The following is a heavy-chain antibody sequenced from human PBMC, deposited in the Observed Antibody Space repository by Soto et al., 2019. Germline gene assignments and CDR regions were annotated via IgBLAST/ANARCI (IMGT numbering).Heavy chain of an antibody. CDR3: ARQRDYGDYYYYGMDV. V-gene: IGHV1-69*06. D-gene: IGHD4-17*01. J-gene: IGHJ6*02. Sequence: QVQLVQSGAEVKKPGSSVKVSCKASGGTFSSYAISWVRQAPGQGLEWMGGIIPIFGTANYAQKVQGRVTITADKSTSTAYMELSSLRSEDTAVYYCARQRDYGDYYYYGMDVWGQGTTVTVSS. CDR2: IIPIFGTA. CDR1: GGTFSSYA.